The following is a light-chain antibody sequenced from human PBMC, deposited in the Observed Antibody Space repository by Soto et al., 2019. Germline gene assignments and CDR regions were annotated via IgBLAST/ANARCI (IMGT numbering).Light chain of an antibody. V-gene: IGLV2-8*01. J-gene: IGLJ1*01. CDR1: SSDVGGYNY. CDR2: EVN. Sequence: QSALTQPPSASGSPGQSVTISCTGTSSDVGGYNYVSWYQQHPGKAPKLMIYEVNKRPSGVPDRFSGSKSGNTASLTVSGLQAEDEADYYRSSYAGSNNLGVFGTGTQLTVL. CDR3: SSYAGSNNLGV.